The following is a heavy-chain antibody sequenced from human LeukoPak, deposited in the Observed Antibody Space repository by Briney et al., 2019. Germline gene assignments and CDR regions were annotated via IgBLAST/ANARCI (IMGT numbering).Heavy chain of an antibody. Sequence: GGSLRLSCAASGFTFSSYWMSWVRQAPGKGLEWVANIKQDGSEKYYVDSVKGRFTISRDNAKNSLYLQMNSLRAEDTAVYYCARWDPLDQVPAAHYYYYYGMDVWGQGTTVTVSS. CDR2: IKQDGSEK. D-gene: IGHD2-2*01. CDR3: ARWDPLDQVPAAHYYYYYGMDV. V-gene: IGHV3-7*01. CDR1: GFTFSSYW. J-gene: IGHJ6*02.